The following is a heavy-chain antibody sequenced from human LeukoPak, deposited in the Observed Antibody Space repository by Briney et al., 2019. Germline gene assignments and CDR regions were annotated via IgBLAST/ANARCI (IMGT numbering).Heavy chain of an antibody. CDR3: ARDPYDSSGYYPVGFDY. V-gene: IGHV1-69*04. CDR2: IIPILGIA. CDR1: GGTFSSYA. D-gene: IGHD3-22*01. Sequence: ASVKVSCKASGGTFSSYAISWVRQAPGQGLEWMGRIIPILGIANYAQKFQGRVTITADKSTSTAYMELSSLRSEDTAVYYCARDPYDSSGYYPVGFDYWGQGTLVTVSS. J-gene: IGHJ4*02.